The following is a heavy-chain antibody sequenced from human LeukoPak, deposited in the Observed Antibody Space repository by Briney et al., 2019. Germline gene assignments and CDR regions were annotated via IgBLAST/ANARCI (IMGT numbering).Heavy chain of an antibody. Sequence: SETLSLTCAVSGYSISSGYYWGWIRQPPGQGLEWIGGIYHSGSTYYNPSLKSRVTISVDTSKNQFSLKLSSVTAADTAVYYCARHSHSNSSGYYYYMDVWGKGTTVTVSS. D-gene: IGHD6-6*01. J-gene: IGHJ6*03. V-gene: IGHV4-38-2*01. CDR3: ARHSHSNSSGYYYYMDV. CDR1: GYSISSGYY. CDR2: IYHSGST.